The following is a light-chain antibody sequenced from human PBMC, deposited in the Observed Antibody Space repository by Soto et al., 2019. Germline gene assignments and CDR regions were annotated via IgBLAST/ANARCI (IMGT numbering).Light chain of an antibody. J-gene: IGLJ1*01. CDR1: SANIGAGFD. CDR2: GNN. Sequence: QSVLTRPPSVSGAPGQRVTISCTGSSANIGAGFDVHWYQQLPGTAPELLIYGNNNRPSGVPDRFSGSKSGTSASLAITGLQAEDEADYYCQSYDGSLSGYVFGTGTKVTVL. V-gene: IGLV1-40*01. CDR3: QSYDGSLSGYV.